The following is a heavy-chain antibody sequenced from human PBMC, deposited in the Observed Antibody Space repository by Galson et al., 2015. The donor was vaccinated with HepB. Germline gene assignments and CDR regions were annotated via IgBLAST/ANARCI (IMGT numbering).Heavy chain of an antibody. Sequence: LRLSCAASGFTFSNYGMHWVRQAPGKGLEWVAVISYDGSNKYYADSVKGRFTISRDNSKNTLYLQMNSLRAEDTALYYCAKDPYLYSALAGTMAGFDYWGQGTLATVSS. CDR1: GFTFSNYG. CDR3: AKDPYLYSALAGTMAGFDY. CDR2: ISYDGSNK. V-gene: IGHV3-30*18. J-gene: IGHJ4*02. D-gene: IGHD6-19*01.